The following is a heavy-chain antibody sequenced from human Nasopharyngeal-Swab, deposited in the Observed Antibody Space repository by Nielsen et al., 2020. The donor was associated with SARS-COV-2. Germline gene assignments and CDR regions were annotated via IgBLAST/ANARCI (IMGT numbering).Heavy chain of an antibody. CDR2: IHYSGST. J-gene: IGHJ4*02. Sequence: SETLSLTCTVSGGSISSYYWSWIRQPPGKGLEWIGYIHYSGSTNYNPSLKSRVTISVDTSKNQFSLKLSSVTAADTAVYYCARTGDSSGWYSSFDYWGQGTLVTVSS. V-gene: IGHV4-59*01. CDR1: GGSISSYY. CDR3: ARTGDSSGWYSSFDY. D-gene: IGHD6-19*01.